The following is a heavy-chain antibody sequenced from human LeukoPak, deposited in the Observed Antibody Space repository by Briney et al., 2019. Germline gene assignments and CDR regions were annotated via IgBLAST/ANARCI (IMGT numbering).Heavy chain of an antibody. CDR1: GYSFPSYY. Sequence: ASVKVPCKASGYSFPSYYMHWVRQAPGHGLEWMGIINPTGGGTNFAQKFQGRVTITADKSTSTAYMELSSLGSEDTAVYYCARDSGFVSSSSQEGMDVWGQGTTVTVSS. V-gene: IGHV1-46*01. CDR2: INPTGGGT. CDR3: ARDSGFVSSSSQEGMDV. D-gene: IGHD6-13*01. J-gene: IGHJ6*02.